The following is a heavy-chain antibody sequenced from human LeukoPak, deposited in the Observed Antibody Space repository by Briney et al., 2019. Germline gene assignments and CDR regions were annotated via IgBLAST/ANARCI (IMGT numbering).Heavy chain of an antibody. Sequence: SETLSLTCIVSGGSLSSSSYYWGWIRQPPGKGLEWIGNIYYSGSTYYNPPLKSRVTISVDTSKNQFSLKLSSVTAADTAVYYCAREVLLNYYYMDVWGKGTTVTVSS. D-gene: IGHD3-10*01. J-gene: IGHJ6*03. CDR2: IYYSGST. CDR3: AREVLLNYYYMDV. V-gene: IGHV4-39*07. CDR1: GGSLSSSSYY.